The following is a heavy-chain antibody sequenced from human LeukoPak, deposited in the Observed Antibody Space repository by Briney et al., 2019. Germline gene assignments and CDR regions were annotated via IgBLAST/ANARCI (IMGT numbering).Heavy chain of an antibody. CDR3: AKLGGGVTVTGLRYFDY. CDR1: GFTVSGNY. D-gene: IGHD6-19*01. Sequence: PGGSLRLSCAASGFTVSGNYMSWARQAPGKGLEWVSGIGSSGSTTYYADSVKGRFTISRDNSKNTLYLQMNSLRAEDTAVYYCAKLGGGVTVTGLRYFDYWGQGTLVTVSS. J-gene: IGHJ4*02. CDR2: IGSSGSTT. V-gene: IGHV3-23*01.